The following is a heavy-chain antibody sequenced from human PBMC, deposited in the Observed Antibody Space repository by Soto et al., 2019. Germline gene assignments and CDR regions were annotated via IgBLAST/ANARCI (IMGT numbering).Heavy chain of an antibody. CDR1: GFPCSNDW. V-gene: IGHV3-7*04. Sequence: GSLRLSCAASGFPCSNDWMTWVRQAPGKGLEWVANLNQAASEKYYVDSVKGRFTISRDNAKNSLFLQMNSLRAEDTAVYYCARAYDFWSGYSADGAFDIWGQGTMVTVSS. CDR2: LNQAASEK. CDR3: ARAYDFWSGYSADGAFDI. J-gene: IGHJ3*02. D-gene: IGHD3-3*01.